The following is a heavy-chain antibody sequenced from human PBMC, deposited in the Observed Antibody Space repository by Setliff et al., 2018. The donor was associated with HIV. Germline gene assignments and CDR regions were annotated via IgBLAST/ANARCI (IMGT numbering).Heavy chain of an antibody. CDR2: IYRDSAT. Sequence: PGGSLRLSCVVSVFTVSSDYMSWVRQAPGKGLEWVSVIYRDSATYYTDSVKGRFTISRDNSNNILYLQMNSLSYEDTAVYYCAKGRIAYGDYFQWGQGTMVTVSS. D-gene: IGHD4-17*01. J-gene: IGHJ4*02. CDR3: AKGRIAYGDYFQ. V-gene: IGHV3-53*01. CDR1: VFTVSSDY.